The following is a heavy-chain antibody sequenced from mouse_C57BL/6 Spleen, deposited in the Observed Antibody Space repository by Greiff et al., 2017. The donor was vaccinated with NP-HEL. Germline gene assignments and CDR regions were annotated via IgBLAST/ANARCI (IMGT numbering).Heavy chain of an antibody. V-gene: IGHV5-4*03. J-gene: IGHJ1*03. CDR2: ISDGGSYT. D-gene: IGHD2-2*01. CDR1: GFTFSSYA. Sequence: EVKLMESGGGLVKPGGSLKLSCAASGFTFSSYAMSWVRQTPEKRLEWVATISDGGSYTYYPDNVKGRFTISRDNAKNNLYLQMSHLKSEDTAMYYCARVYGYDEGYFDVWGTGTTVTVSS. CDR3: ARVYGYDEGYFDV.